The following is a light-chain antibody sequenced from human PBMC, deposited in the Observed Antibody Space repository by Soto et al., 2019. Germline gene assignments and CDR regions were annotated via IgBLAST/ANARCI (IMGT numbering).Light chain of an antibody. CDR1: NSDVGSYNL. CDR2: EVS. V-gene: IGLV2-23*02. J-gene: IGLJ1*01. Sequence: SVLAQPASASGSPGQSLTLSCPGTNSDVGSYNLVSWYQQHPGKAPKLMIYEVSKRPSGVSNRFSGSKSGNTASLTISGLQAEDEADYYCCSYAGSSTYVFGTGTKVTV. CDR3: CSYAGSSTYV.